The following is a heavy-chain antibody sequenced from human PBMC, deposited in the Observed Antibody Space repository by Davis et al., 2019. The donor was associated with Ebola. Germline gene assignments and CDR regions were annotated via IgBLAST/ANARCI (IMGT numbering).Heavy chain of an antibody. D-gene: IGHD4-17*01. CDR2: ISGSGGST. J-gene: IGHJ5*02. Sequence: GESLKISCAASGFTFSSYWMSWVRQAPGKGLEWVSAISGSGGSTYYADSVKGRFTISRDNSKNTLYLQMNSLRAEDTAVYYCAKDYGDYEGWFDPWGQGTLVTVSS. CDR1: GFTFSSYW. CDR3: AKDYGDYEGWFDP. V-gene: IGHV3-23*01.